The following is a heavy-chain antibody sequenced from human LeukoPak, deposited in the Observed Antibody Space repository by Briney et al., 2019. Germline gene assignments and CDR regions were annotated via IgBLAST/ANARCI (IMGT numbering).Heavy chain of an antibody. CDR1: GGSISSYY. Sequence: PSETLSLTCTVSGGSISSYYWGWIRQPPGKGLEWIGTIYHSGSTYYNPSLKSRVTISVDTSKNQFSLKLSSVTAADTAVYYCARQVTVGSFFDYWGQGTLVTVSS. CDR3: ARQVTVGSFFDY. V-gene: IGHV4-39*01. CDR2: IYHSGST. J-gene: IGHJ4*02. D-gene: IGHD2-21*02.